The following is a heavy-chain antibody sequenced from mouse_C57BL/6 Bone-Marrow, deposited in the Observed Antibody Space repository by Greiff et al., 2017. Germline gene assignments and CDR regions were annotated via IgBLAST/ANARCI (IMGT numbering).Heavy chain of an antibody. D-gene: IGHD1-1*01. CDR1: GLTFSSYA. CDR3: ARLTVVAYYFDY. V-gene: IGHV5-4*03. Sequence: EVKVEESGGGLVEPGGSLKLSCAASGLTFSSYAMSWVRQTPEKRLEWVATISDGGSYTYYPDNVKGRFTISRDNAKNNLYLQMSHLKSEDTAMYYCARLTVVAYYFDYWGQGTTLTVSS. CDR2: ISDGGSYT. J-gene: IGHJ2*01.